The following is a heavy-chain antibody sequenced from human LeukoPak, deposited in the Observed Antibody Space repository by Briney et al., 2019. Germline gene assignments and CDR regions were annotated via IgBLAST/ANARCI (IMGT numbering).Heavy chain of an antibody. D-gene: IGHD2-2*01. CDR2: IYYSGST. V-gene: IGHV4-31*03. J-gene: IGHJ5*02. CDR1: GVSISSGGYY. CDR3: AAQGYCSTSCYGGRDWFDP. Sequence: SETLSLTCTVSGVSISSGGYYWSWIRQHPGKGLEWIGYIYYSGSTYYNPSLKSRVTISVDTSKNQFSLKLSSVTAADTAVYYCAAQGYCSTSCYGGRDWFDPWGQGTLVTVSS.